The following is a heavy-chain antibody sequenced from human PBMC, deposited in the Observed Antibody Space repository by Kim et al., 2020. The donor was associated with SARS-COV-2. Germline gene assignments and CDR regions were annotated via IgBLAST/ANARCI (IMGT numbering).Heavy chain of an antibody. J-gene: IGHJ2*01. V-gene: IGHV4-34*01. CDR3: ARESTVPDWYFDL. CDR2: INHSGTT. D-gene: IGHD3-10*01. Sequence: LSLTCAVYGGSFSGYYWSWVRQPPGKGLEWIGEINHSGTTNYNPSLKSRVTISVDTSKNQFSLKLSSVTAADTAVYYCARESTVPDWYFDLWGRGTLVTVSS. CDR1: GGSFSGYY.